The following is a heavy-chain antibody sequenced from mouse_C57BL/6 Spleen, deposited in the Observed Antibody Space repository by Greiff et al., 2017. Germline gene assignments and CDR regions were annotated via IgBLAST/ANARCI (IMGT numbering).Heavy chain of an antibody. J-gene: IGHJ2*01. Sequence: VKLMESDAELVKPGASVKISCKVSGYTFTDHTIHWMKQRPEQGLEWIGYIYPRDGSTKYNEKFKGKATLTADKSSSTAYMQLNSLTSEDSAVYFCARTHYYGSLYFDYWGQGTTLTVSS. CDR2: IYPRDGST. CDR1: GYTFTDHT. CDR3: ARTHYYGSLYFDY. D-gene: IGHD1-1*01. V-gene: IGHV1-78*01.